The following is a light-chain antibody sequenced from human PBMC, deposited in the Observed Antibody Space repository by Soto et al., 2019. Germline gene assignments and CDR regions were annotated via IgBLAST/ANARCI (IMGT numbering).Light chain of an antibody. J-gene: IGLJ2*01. CDR1: GSTFGAGYD. CDR3: QSYDSSARVV. Sequence: QSVLTQPPSVSGAPGQRVTISCTGSGSTFGAGYDVHWYQLLPGTAPKLLIYDNSNRPSGVPDRFSGSKSGTSASLAISGIQAEDEADYYCQSYDSSARVVFGGGTKVTVL. CDR2: DNS. V-gene: IGLV1-40*01.